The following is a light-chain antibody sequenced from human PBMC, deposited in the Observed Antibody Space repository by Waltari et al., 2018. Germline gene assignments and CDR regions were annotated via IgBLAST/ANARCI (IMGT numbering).Light chain of an antibody. Sequence: SSELTQEPAVSVALAQTVRITCQGGGLRTFYANWYQQKPGQAPLLVIYDENNRPSGIPDRFSGSRSGNTASLTISGAQAEDEADYYCNTRDISGDHLVFGSGTKVTVL. CDR1: GLRTFY. CDR2: DEN. CDR3: NTRDISGDHLV. J-gene: IGLJ1*01. V-gene: IGLV3-19*01.